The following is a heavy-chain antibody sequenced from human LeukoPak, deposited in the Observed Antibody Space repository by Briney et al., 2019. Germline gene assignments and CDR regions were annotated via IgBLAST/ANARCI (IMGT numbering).Heavy chain of an antibody. D-gene: IGHD3-10*01. CDR1: GFTFSSFE. V-gene: IGHV3-48*03. J-gene: IGHJ4*02. Sequence: GGSLRLSCATSGFTFSSFEMNWVRQAPGKGLEWVSYISSTGNTIYYADSVEGRFTISRDYAKSSLYLRMNSLRAEDTAVYYCARDSSGNFIPDYFDYWGQGTLVTVSS. CDR3: ARDSSGNFIPDYFDY. CDR2: ISSTGNTI.